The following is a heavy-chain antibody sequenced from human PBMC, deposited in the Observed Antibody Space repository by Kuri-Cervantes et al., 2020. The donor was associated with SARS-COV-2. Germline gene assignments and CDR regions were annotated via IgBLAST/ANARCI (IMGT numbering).Heavy chain of an antibody. D-gene: IGHD1-1*01. CDR1: GGTFSSYA. V-gene: IGHV1-69*06. Sequence: SVKVSCKASGGTFSSYAISWVRQAPGQGLEWMGRIIPIFGTANYAQKFQGRVTITADKSTSTAYMELSSLRSEDTAVYYCASSTSRVAAFDIWGQGTMVTVSS. CDR2: IIPIFGTA. J-gene: IGHJ3*02. CDR3: ASSTSRVAAFDI.